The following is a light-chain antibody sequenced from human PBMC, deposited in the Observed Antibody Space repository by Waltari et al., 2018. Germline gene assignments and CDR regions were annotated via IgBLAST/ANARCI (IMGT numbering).Light chain of an antibody. CDR2: EVS. Sequence: DVVMTQSRLSLPVTLGQPASISCRSSQSLVYSDGNAYLNWFQQRPGQSPRRLLYEVSNRDSEFPDRFSGSVSGSDFTLKISRVEAEDVGVYYCMQGTHWPPETFGGGTKVEIK. J-gene: IGKJ4*01. CDR3: MQGTHWPPET. CDR1: QSLVYSDGNAY. V-gene: IGKV2-30*01.